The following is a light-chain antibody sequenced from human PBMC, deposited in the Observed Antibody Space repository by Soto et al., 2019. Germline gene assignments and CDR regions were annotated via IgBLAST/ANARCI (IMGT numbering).Light chain of an antibody. J-gene: IGLJ2*01. Sequence: QSVLTQPPSVSAAPGQKVTISCSGSSSNIGTYFVSWYQQLPGRAPKLLIYDNNYRHSGIPDRFSGSKSGTSATLDITGLQTGDEADYYCGTWDASLSVVVFGGGTKVTVL. CDR3: GTWDASLSVVV. CDR2: DNN. CDR1: SSNIGTYF. V-gene: IGLV1-51*01.